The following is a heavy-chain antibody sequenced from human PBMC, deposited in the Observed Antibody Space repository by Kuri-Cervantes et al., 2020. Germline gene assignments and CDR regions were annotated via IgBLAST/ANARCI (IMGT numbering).Heavy chain of an antibody. CDR1: GYTFTGYY. V-gene: IGHV1-2*02. Sequence: ASVKVSCKASGYTFTGYYMHWVRQAPGQGLEWMGWINPNSGGTNYAQKLQSRVTMTRDTSISTAYMERSRLRSDDTAVYYCARGRRGYSGYDSYFWYYYYGMDVWGQGTTVTVSS. CDR2: INPNSGGT. J-gene: IGHJ6*02. CDR3: ARGRRGYSGYDSYFWYYYYGMDV. D-gene: IGHD5-12*01.